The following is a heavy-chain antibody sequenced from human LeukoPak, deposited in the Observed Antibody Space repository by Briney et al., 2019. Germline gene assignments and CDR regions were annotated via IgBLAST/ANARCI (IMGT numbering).Heavy chain of an antibody. V-gene: IGHV3-53*01. CDR1: GFXVSSSY. CDR3: ARDLIAGGNHDAFDI. CDR2: IYSGGTT. Sequence: GGSLRLSCAASGFXVSSSYISWVRQAPGKGLEWVSVIYSGGTTYYADSVKGRFTISRDNSKNTLYLQMNSLRAEDTAVYYCARDLIAGGNHDAFDIWGQGTMVTVSS. J-gene: IGHJ3*02. D-gene: IGHD3-16*01.